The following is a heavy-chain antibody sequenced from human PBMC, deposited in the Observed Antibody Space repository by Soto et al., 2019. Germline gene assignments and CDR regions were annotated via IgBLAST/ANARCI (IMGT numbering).Heavy chain of an antibody. CDR1: GYTFTAYG. J-gene: IGHJ6*03. CDR2: VSAYNGVT. CDR3: ARGIAMGGYYYMDV. V-gene: IGHV1-18*01. Sequence: QVHLVQSGAEVKGPGDSMKVSCKTSGYTFTAYGINWVRQAPGQGLEWMGWVSAYNGVTNYAQKLHGRVAMTTDTSTKTAYMGLRSLRPDETAVYYCARGIAMGGYYYMDVWGIGTTVTVSS. D-gene: IGHD1-26*01.